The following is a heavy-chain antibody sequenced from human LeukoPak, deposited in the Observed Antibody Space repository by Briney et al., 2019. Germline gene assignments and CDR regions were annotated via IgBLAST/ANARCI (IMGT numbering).Heavy chain of an antibody. CDR3: ARGSTYYDSSGQVPFDY. CDR2: ISGSSSTI. CDR1: GFTFSSYW. Sequence: PGGSLRLSCAASGFTFSSYWMNWVRQAPGKGLEWGSYISGSSSTIYYADSVKGRFTISRDNGKNTLYLQMNSLRAEDTAVYYCARGSTYYDSSGQVPFDYWGQGTLVTVSS. J-gene: IGHJ4*02. V-gene: IGHV3-48*01. D-gene: IGHD3-22*01.